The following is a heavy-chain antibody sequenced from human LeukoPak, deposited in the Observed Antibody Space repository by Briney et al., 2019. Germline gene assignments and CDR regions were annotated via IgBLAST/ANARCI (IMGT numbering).Heavy chain of an antibody. D-gene: IGHD2-2*02. Sequence: GRSLRLSCAASGFTFSSYAMNWIRQAPGKGLEWVSAISGSDGTTYYADSVKGRSTISRDNSKNTLYLQMNSLRAEDTAVYYCAKPDCSYTDCYRPTYWGQGTLVTVSS. CDR1: GFTFSSYA. V-gene: IGHV3-23*01. CDR2: ISGSDGTT. J-gene: IGHJ4*02. CDR3: AKPDCSYTDCYRPTY.